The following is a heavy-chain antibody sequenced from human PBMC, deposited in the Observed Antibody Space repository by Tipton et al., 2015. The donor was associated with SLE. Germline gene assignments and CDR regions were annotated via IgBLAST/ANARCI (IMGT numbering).Heavy chain of an antibody. CDR1: GGSISSYY. Sequence: TLSLTCTISGGSISSYYWSWIRQPPGKGLEWIGYIYYSGSTNYNPSLKSRVTISVDTSKNQFSLKLSSVTAADTAVYYCAREGASSGWYRDYYGMDVWGQGTTVTVSS. V-gene: IGHV4-59*01. D-gene: IGHD6-19*01. J-gene: IGHJ6*02. CDR3: AREGASSGWYRDYYGMDV. CDR2: IYYSGST.